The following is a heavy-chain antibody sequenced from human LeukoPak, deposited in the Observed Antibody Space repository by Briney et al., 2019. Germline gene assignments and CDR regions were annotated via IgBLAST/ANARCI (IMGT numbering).Heavy chain of an antibody. CDR2: IIPIFGTA. V-gene: IGHV1-69*13. CDR1: GGTFSSYA. Sequence: ASVKVSCKASGGTFSSYAISWVRQAPGQGLEWMGGIIPIFGTANYAQKFQGRVTITADESTSTAYMELSSLRSEDTAVYYCARDVGSPSGSYYDYWGQGTLVTVSS. CDR3: ARDVGSPSGSYYDY. J-gene: IGHJ4*02. D-gene: IGHD1-26*01.